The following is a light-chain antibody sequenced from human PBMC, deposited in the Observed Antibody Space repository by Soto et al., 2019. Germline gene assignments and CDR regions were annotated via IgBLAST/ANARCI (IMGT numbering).Light chain of an antibody. CDR2: DVT. J-gene: IGLJ1*01. CDR3: SSYTSRSTYV. V-gene: IGLV2-14*03. CDR1: SSDVGGYDY. Sequence: QSVLTQPASVSGSPGQSITISCTGTSSDVGGYDYVPWYQQHPDKAPKLMIYDVTYRPSGVSNRFSGSKSGNTASLTISGLQVEDEADYYCSSYTSRSTYVFGTGTKSPS.